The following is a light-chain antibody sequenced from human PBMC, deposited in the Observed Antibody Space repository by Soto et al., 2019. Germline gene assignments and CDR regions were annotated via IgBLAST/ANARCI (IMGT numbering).Light chain of an antibody. Sequence: EVVFSQSPCTLCLTRGERATLSCRASQSVSSSYLAWYQQKPGQAPRLLIYGTSTRATGVPDRFSGSGSGTDFTLTISSLQAADFAVYHCQHYNNWPITFAQGTRLEIK. V-gene: IGKV3-20*01. CDR1: QSVSSSY. CDR2: GTS. J-gene: IGKJ5*01. CDR3: QHYNNWPIT.